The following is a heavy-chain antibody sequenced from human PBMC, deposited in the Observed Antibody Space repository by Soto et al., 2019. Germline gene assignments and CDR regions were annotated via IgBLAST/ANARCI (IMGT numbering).Heavy chain of an antibody. V-gene: IGHV1-18*04. CDR3: ARVSSSIVVVPDYGMDV. J-gene: IGHJ6*01. Sequence: QVQLVQSGVEVKKPGASVKVSCKASGYTFISHGISWVRQAPGQGLEWMGWISGKNGNTNYAQKLQGRVTLTTDTSTSRAYMELRGLRSDDTAVYYCARVSSSIVVVPDYGMDVWGQGATVSVSS. CDR2: ISGKNGNT. D-gene: IGHD2-15*01. CDR1: GYTFISHG.